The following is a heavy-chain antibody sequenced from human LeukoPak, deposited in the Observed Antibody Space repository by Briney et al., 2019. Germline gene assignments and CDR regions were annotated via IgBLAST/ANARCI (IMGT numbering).Heavy chain of an antibody. D-gene: IGHD3-9*01. V-gene: IGHV1-46*01. CDR1: GYTFTSYY. CDR3: ARAVRRAPSLRYFDWLLFYGEYGMDV. CDR2: INPSGGST. J-gene: IGHJ6*02. Sequence: ASVKVSCKASGYTFTSYYMHWVRQAPGQGLEWMGIINPSGGSTSYAQKFQGRGTMTRDTSTSTVYMELSSLRSEDTAVYYCARAVRRAPSLRYFDWLLFYGEYGMDVWGQGTTVTVSS.